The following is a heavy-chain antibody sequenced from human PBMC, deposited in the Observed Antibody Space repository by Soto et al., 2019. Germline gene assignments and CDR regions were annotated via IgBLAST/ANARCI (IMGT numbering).Heavy chain of an antibody. CDR1: GYSISRGYY. J-gene: IGHJ4*02. V-gene: IGHV4-38-2*01. Sequence: PSETHSLTCAVSGYSISRGYYWGWIRQLPGKGLEWIGSIYHSGSTYYNPSLKSRVIVSVDTSKNQFSLKLSSVTAADTAVYHGARAPAELVYYFDYWGQGTLGTVAS. CDR2: IYHSGST. D-gene: IGHD6-6*01. CDR3: ARAPAELVYYFDY.